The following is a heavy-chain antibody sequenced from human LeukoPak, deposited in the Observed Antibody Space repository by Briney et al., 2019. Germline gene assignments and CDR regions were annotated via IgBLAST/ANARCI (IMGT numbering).Heavy chain of an antibody. J-gene: IGHJ4*02. Sequence: PSETLSLTCAVSGGSISSGGYSWSWIRQPPGKGLEWIGYIYHSGSTYYNPSLKSRVTISVDRSKNQFSLKLSSVTAADTAVYYCASFNYYGSGSYEAYWGQGTLVTVSS. D-gene: IGHD3-10*01. CDR1: GGSISSGGYS. CDR3: ASFNYYGSGSYEAY. CDR2: IYHSGST. V-gene: IGHV4-30-2*01.